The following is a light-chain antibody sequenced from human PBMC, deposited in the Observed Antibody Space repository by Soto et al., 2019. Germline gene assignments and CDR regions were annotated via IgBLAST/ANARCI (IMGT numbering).Light chain of an antibody. J-gene: IGKJ4*01. CDR2: HAS. CDR3: QQYQGYSS. V-gene: IGKV1-5*01. CDR1: ESINIW. Sequence: DIQMTQSPSTLSASVGDSVTITCRASESINIWVAWYQQKPGKAPKLLIYHASSLEAGVPSRFSGSGSGTEFTLTINSLQPDDFATYDCQQYQGYSSVAGGTKVEIK.